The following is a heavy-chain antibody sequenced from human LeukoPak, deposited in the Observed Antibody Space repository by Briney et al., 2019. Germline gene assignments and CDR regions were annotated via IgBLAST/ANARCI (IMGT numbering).Heavy chain of an antibody. CDR2: IYSSGRT. Sequence: PSETLPLTCTMSGDSISGSYWSWLRLPAGKGLEWIGRIYSSGRTNYNPALKGRVTMSVDTSKNEFSLKLTSVTAADTAVFYCARERGTIMNVGGPTRFDPWGQGILVIVSS. CDR3: ARERGTIMNVGGPTRFDP. V-gene: IGHV4-4*07. CDR1: GDSISGSY. D-gene: IGHD3/OR15-3a*01. J-gene: IGHJ5*02.